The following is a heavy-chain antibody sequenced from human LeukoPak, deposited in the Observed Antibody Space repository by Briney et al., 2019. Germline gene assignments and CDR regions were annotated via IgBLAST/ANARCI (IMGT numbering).Heavy chain of an antibody. CDR1: GFTFSSYS. Sequence: GGSLRLSCAASGFTFSSYSMNWVRQAPGKGLEWVSSISSSSSYIYYADSVKGRFTISRDNAKNSLYLQMNSLRAEDTAVYYCARADYGDSGWFDPWGQGTLVTVSS. V-gene: IGHV3-21*01. D-gene: IGHD4-17*01. CDR3: ARADYGDSGWFDP. J-gene: IGHJ5*02. CDR2: ISSSSSYI.